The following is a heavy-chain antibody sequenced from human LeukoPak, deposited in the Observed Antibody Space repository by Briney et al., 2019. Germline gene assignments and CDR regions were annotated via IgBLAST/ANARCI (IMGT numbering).Heavy chain of an antibody. D-gene: IGHD3-3*01. CDR1: GYTFTSYY. CDR2: INPSGGST. J-gene: IGHJ6*03. Sequence: ASVKVSCKASGYTFTSYYMHWVRQAPGQGLEWMGIINPSGGSTSYAQKFQGRVTMTRDTSTSTVYMELSGLRSEDTAVYYCARVATIFEYSYYYYYMDVWGKGTTVTVSS. CDR3: ARVATIFEYSYYYYYMDV. V-gene: IGHV1-46*01.